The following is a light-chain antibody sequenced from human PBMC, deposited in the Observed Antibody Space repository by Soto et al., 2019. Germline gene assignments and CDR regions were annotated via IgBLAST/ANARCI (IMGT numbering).Light chain of an antibody. Sequence: QSVLTQPPSASGTPGQRVSISCSGGTSDVGSNYVYWYQQLPGTAPKLLILKNDQRPSGVPDRFSGSKSGTSASLAISGLRSEDEADYYCATWDGSLSGYWVFGGGTKLTVL. V-gene: IGLV1-47*01. CDR1: TSDVGSNY. CDR3: ATWDGSLSGYWV. CDR2: KND. J-gene: IGLJ3*02.